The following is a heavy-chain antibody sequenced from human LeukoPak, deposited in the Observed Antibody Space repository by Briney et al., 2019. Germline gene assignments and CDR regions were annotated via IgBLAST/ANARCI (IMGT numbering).Heavy chain of an antibody. Sequence: ASVKVSCKASGYTFTSYDINWVRQATGQGLEWMGRIIPILGIANYAQKFQGRVTITADKSTSTAYMELSSLRSEDTAVYYCARESIAVAESNFDYWGQGTLVTVSS. CDR3: ARESIAVAESNFDY. D-gene: IGHD6-19*01. CDR2: IIPILGIA. J-gene: IGHJ4*02. CDR1: GYTFTSYD. V-gene: IGHV1-69*04.